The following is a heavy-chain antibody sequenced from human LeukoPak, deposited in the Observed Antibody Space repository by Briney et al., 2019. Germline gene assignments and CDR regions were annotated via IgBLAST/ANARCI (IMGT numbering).Heavy chain of an antibody. CDR1: GFTFSSYS. CDR2: ISSSSTYI. V-gene: IGHV3-21*01. Sequence: KPGGSLRLSCAASGFTFSSYSMSWVRQAPGKGLEWVSSISSSSTYIYYADSVKGRFTISRDNAKNSLYLQTNSLRAEDTAVYYCARRWLVRYYFDYWGQGTLVTVSS. D-gene: IGHD6-19*01. CDR3: ARRWLVRYYFDY. J-gene: IGHJ4*02.